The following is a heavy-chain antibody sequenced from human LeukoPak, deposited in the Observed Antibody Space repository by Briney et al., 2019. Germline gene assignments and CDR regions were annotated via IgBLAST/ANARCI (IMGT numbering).Heavy chain of an antibody. J-gene: IGHJ5*02. CDR3: ARDHFPQDYDYVWGSHAGSGWFDP. CDR2: INAGNGNT. Sequence: ASVKVSCKASGYTFTSYAMHWVRQAPGQRLEWMGWINAGNGNTKYSQKFQGRVTITRDTSASTAYMELSSLRSEDTAVYYCARDHFPQDYDYVWGSHAGSGWFDPWGQGTLVTVSS. V-gene: IGHV1-3*01. CDR1: GYTFTSYA. D-gene: IGHD3-16*01.